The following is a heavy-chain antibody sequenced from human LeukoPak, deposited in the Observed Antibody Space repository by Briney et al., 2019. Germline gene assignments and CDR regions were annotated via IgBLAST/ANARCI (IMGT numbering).Heavy chain of an antibody. V-gene: IGHV3-53*01. CDR3: ARTLLSGSPSGMDV. J-gene: IGHJ6*02. Sequence: GGSLRLSCAASGFIVSSNYMTWVRQAPGKGLEWVSVIYGGGSTFYADSVKDRFTISRDNFKNTLYLQMNSLRDEDTAVYYCARTLLSGSPSGMDVWGQGTTVTVSS. CDR2: IYGGGST. D-gene: IGHD1-26*01. CDR1: GFIVSSNY.